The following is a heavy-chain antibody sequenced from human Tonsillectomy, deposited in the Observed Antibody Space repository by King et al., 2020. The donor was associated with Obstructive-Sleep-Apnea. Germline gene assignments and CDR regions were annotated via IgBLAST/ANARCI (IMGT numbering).Heavy chain of an antibody. V-gene: IGHV3-49*03. CDR1: GFTFGDYA. J-gene: IGHJ5*02. Sequence: VQLVQSGGGLEQPGRSLRLSCTASGFTFGDYAISWFRQAPGKGLEWVGFIRSKAYGGTTEYAASVKGRFTISRDDSDSIAYLQMNSLKTEDTAVYYCTRENWNRSFDPWGQGTLVTVSS. CDR3: TRENWNRSFDP. D-gene: IGHD1-1*01. CDR2: IRSKAYGGTT.